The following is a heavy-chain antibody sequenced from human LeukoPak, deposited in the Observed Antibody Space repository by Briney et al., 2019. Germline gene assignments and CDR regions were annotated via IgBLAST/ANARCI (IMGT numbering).Heavy chain of an antibody. CDR2: INHSGST. V-gene: IGHV4-34*01. Sequence: SETLSLTCAVYGGSFSGYYWSWIRQPPGKGLEWIGEINHSGSTNYNPSLKSRVTISAETSQNQFSLKLSSVTAADTAVYYCASRKLGNDYWGQGTLVTVSS. J-gene: IGHJ4*02. CDR1: GGSFSGYY. CDR3: ASRKLGNDY. D-gene: IGHD7-27*01.